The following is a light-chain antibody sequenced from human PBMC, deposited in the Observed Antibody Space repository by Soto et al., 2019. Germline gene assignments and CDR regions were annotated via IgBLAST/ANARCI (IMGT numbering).Light chain of an antibody. CDR2: AAS. V-gene: IGKV3-20*01. Sequence: EIVLTQSPGTLSLSPGERATLSCRASQGVSSTYLSWYQQKPGQAPRLLIYAASSRETGIPDTFSGSGSGTDFTLTISRLEPEDFAVYYCQQYDSSPYTFGQGTKLEIK. J-gene: IGKJ2*01. CDR3: QQYDSSPYT. CDR1: QGVSSTY.